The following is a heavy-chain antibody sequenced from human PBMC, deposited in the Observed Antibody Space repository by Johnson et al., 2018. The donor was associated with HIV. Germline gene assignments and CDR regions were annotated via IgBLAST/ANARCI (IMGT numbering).Heavy chain of an antibody. CDR3: AREALTYYDSSGSYYPVHDAFDI. Sequence: MQLVESGGGLVQPGRSLRLSCAASRFTFSSYWMHWVRQVPGKGLVWVSVIYSGGSTYYADSVKGRFTISSANSKNTLYLQMNSLRAEDTALYYCAREALTYYDSSGSYYPVHDAFDIWGLGTLVTVSS. D-gene: IGHD3-10*01. CDR2: IYSGGST. V-gene: IGHV3-66*01. CDR1: RFTFSSYW. J-gene: IGHJ3*02.